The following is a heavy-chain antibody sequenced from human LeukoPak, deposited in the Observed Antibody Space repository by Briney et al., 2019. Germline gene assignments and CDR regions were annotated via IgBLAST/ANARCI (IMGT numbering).Heavy chain of an antibody. V-gene: IGHV3-7*01. J-gene: IGHJ4*02. CDR1: RFTFSIYW. D-gene: IGHD4-17*01. CDR2: INQDGSET. CDR3: ARDTHYGDPDY. Sequence: GGSLRLSCAASRFTFSIYWMSWVRQAPGKALEWVANINQDGSETYYVDSVEGRFTISRDNAKNSLYLQMNSLRAEDTAVYYCARDTHYGDPDYWGQGTLVTVSS.